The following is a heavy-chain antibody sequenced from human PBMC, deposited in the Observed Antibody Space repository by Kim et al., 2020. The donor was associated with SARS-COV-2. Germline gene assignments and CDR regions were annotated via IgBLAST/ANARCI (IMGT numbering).Heavy chain of an antibody. CDR3: AKAKRVRWFGEQSHYYGMDV. D-gene: IGHD3-10*01. CDR1: GFTFSSYA. Sequence: GGSLRLSCAASGFTFSSYAMSWVRQAPGKGLEWVSAISGSGGSTYYADSVKGRFTISRDNSKNTLYLQMNSLRAEDTAVYYCAKAKRVRWFGEQSHYYGMDVWGQGTTVTVSS. V-gene: IGHV3-23*01. CDR2: ISGSGGST. J-gene: IGHJ6*02.